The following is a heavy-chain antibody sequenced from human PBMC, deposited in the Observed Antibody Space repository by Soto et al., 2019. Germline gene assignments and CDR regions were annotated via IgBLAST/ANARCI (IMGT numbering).Heavy chain of an antibody. V-gene: IGHV3-33*01. CDR3: SSGTYYFDY. D-gene: IGHD1-26*01. Sequence: QVQLVESGGDVVQPGRSLRLSCAASGFTFSNDGMHWARQAPGKGLEWVAAILYDGSNKYYADSVKGRFTISRDNCKKTLYMQMNSMRAEETAVYYCSSGTYYFDYCAQGTLVTVSS. J-gene: IGHJ4*02. CDR1: GFTFSNDG. CDR2: ILYDGSNK.